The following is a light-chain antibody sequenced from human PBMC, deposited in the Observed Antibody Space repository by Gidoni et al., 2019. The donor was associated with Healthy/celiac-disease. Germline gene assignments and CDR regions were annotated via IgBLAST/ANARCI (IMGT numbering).Light chain of an antibody. CDR3: QQYGTNGSCS. CDR2: GAS. Sequence: EIVLTHSPGTLSLSPRERATLSCSASPSVSSSYLAWYQQKPGQAPSLLINGASSRATGILDRFSGSGSGTAFTITISRLEPEDFAVYYCQQYGTNGSCSFGQXTKLEIK. V-gene: IGKV3-20*01. J-gene: IGKJ2*04. CDR1: PSVSSSY.